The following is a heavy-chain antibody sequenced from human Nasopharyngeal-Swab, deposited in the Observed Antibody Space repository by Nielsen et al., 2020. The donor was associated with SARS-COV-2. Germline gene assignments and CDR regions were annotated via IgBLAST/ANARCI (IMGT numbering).Heavy chain of an antibody. V-gene: IGHV3-73*01. Sequence: GESLKISCAASGFTFSDSAIHWVRQASGEGLEWVARIRSKGNYYATAYSASVKGRFIIFRDDPTNTAYLQMNSLKTEDTAMYYCTRCGGGCYSGRDYWGQGTLVTVSS. CDR2: IRSKGNYYAT. D-gene: IGHD2-15*01. CDR1: GFTFSDSA. CDR3: TRCGGGCYSGRDY. J-gene: IGHJ4*02.